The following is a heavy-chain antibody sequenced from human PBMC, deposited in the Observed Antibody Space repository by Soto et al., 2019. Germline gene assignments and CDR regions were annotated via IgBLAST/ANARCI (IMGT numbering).Heavy chain of an antibody. D-gene: IGHD1-7*01. CDR3: ASLGTTVSAFDS. J-gene: IGHJ4*02. Sequence: QVQLQESGPGLLKPSGTLSLTCDVSGASVSSSNWWSWVRQPPGKGLEWIGEIFHSGTTYHNPSLKSRVTILVEKSRNQFSLRLTSVTAADTAVYFCASLGTTVSAFDSWGQGTLVTVSS. V-gene: IGHV4-4*02. CDR1: GASVSSSNW. CDR2: IFHSGTT.